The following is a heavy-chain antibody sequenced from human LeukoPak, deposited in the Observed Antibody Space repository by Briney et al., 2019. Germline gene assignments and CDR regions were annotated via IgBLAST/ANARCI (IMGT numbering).Heavy chain of an antibody. V-gene: IGHV4-59*01. CDR3: ARGYSGSYYHYYYYMDV. CDR2: IYYSGST. D-gene: IGHD1-26*01. Sequence: SETLSLTCTGSGGYISSYYWSWIRQPPGKGLEWIGYIYYSGSTNYNPSLKSRVTISVDTSKNQFSLKLSSVTAADTAVYYCARGYSGSYYHYYYYMDVWGKGTTVTVSS. CDR1: GGYISSYY. J-gene: IGHJ6*03.